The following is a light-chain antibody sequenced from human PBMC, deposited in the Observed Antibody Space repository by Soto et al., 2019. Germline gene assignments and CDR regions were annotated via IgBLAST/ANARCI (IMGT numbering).Light chain of an antibody. Sequence: DIQMTQSPSSLSASVGDRATITCRASQSISSYLNWYQQKPGKAPKLLIYAASSLQSGVPSRFSGTGSGTDFTLTISSLQPEDFATYYCQQSYSTPWTFGQGTTVEIK. CDR2: AAS. CDR3: QQSYSTPWT. J-gene: IGKJ1*01. CDR1: QSISSY. V-gene: IGKV1-39*01.